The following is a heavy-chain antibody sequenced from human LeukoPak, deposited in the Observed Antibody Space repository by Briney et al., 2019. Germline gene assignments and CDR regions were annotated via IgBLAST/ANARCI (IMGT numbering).Heavy chain of an antibody. D-gene: IGHD3-3*01. V-gene: IGHV4-59*01. CDR2: IYYSGSA. Sequence: SETLSLTCTVSGGSITPYYWSWIRQPPGKGLEWVGFIYYSGSANYNPSLKSRVTMSVDTSKTQFSLRLNSMTAADTAVYYCARDHGYDFWSRSPGWFDPWGQGTLVTVSS. CDR1: GGSITPYY. CDR3: ARDHGYDFWSRSPGWFDP. J-gene: IGHJ5*02.